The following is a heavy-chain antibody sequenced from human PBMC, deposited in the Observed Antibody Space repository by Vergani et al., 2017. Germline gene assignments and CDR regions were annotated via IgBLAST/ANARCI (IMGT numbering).Heavy chain of an antibody. CDR2: IIPIFGTA. J-gene: IGHJ6*03. V-gene: IGHV1-69*01. CDR3: ARDGLTPAAYYCYDYMDV. Sequence: QVQLVQSGAEVKKPGSSVKVSCKASGGTFSSYAISWVRQAPGQGLEWMGGIIPIFGTANYAQKFQGSVTITADESTSTAYMELSSLRSEDTAVYYCARDGLTPAAYYCYDYMDVWGKGTTVTVSS. CDR1: GGTFSSYA. D-gene: IGHD4-23*01.